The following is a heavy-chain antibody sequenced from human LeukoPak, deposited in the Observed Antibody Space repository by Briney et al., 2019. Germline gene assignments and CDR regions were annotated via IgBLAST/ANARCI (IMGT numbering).Heavy chain of an antibody. CDR3: AGHPAERAAAGTGNYYYYYYMDV. CDR1: GGSFSGYY. CDR2: INHSGST. Sequence: SETLSLTCAVYGGSFSGYYWSWIRQPPGKGLEWIGEINHSGSTNYNPSLKSRVTISVDTSKNQFSLKLSSVTAADTAVYYCAGHPAERAAAGTGNYYYYYYMDVWGKGTTVTISS. D-gene: IGHD6-13*01. V-gene: IGHV4-34*01. J-gene: IGHJ6*03.